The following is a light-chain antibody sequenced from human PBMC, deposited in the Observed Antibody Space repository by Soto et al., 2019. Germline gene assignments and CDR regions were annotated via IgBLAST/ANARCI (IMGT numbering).Light chain of an antibody. CDR3: QQYNHWYT. J-gene: IGKJ2*01. CDR2: RAS. Sequence: DFQKTKCPSTLSAAVGDRVTITCRASESINSWLAWYQQKPGKAPKLLIYRASSLQSGVPSRFSGSGSGTEFTLTISSLQPDDLATYYCQQYNHWYTFGQGTKLEIQ. V-gene: IGKV1-5*03. CDR1: ESINSW.